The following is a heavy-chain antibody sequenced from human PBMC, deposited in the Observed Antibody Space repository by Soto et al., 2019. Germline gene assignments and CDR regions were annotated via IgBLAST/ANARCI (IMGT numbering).Heavy chain of an antibody. CDR1: GGTFSTYA. Sequence: QVQLEQSGGEVKQPGSSVRVSCKTSGGTFSTYAINWVRQAPGQGLEWMGAIIPLFGTADYSQKFQGRVTITAEESTRTASLELSRLRFDDTAVYFIAITKGTSRSGYYYFDFWGQGTLVTVSS. CDR2: IIPLFGTA. V-gene: IGHV1-69*01. J-gene: IGHJ4*02. D-gene: IGHD5-18*01. CDR3: AITKGTSRSGYYYFDF.